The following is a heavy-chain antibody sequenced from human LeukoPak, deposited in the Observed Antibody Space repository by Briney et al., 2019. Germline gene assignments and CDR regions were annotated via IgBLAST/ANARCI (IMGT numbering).Heavy chain of an antibody. CDR1: GGSFSGYY. CDR2: INHSGST. CDR3: ARTRLFDY. Sequence: SETLSLTCAVYGGSFSGYYWSWIRQPPGEGLEWIGEINHSGSTNYNPSLKSRVTISVDTSKNQFSLKLSSVTAADTAVYYCARTRLFDYWGQGTLVTVSS. V-gene: IGHV4-34*01. J-gene: IGHJ4*02.